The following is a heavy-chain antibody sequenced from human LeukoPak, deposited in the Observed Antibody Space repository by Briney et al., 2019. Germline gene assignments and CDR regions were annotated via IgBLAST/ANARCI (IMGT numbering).Heavy chain of an antibody. V-gene: IGHV3-23*01. J-gene: IGHJ4*02. Sequence: GGSPRLSCAASGFTFSSYAMSWVRQAPGKGLEWVSAISGGGIGIYYADSLKGRFTISRDDSKNTLYLQMNSLRAEDTAVYYCTRRRGNQQPIDYWGQGTPVTVSS. CDR1: GFTFSSYA. CDR3: TRRRGNQQPIDY. D-gene: IGHD2-2*01. CDR2: ISGGGIGI.